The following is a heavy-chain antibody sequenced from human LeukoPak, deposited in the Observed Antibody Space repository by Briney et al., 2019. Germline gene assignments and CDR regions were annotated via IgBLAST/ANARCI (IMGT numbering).Heavy chain of an antibody. D-gene: IGHD3-22*01. Sequence: SQTLSLTCIVSGGSISSGDYYWSWIRQHPGKGLAWIGYIYYSGSTYYNPSLKSRVTISVDTSKNQFSLKLSSVTAADTAVYYCARGFVPYYYDSSGYSLPSDAFDIWGQGTMVTVSS. CDR2: IYYSGST. CDR1: GGSISSGDYY. V-gene: IGHV4-31*03. J-gene: IGHJ3*02. CDR3: ARGFVPYYYDSSGYSLPSDAFDI.